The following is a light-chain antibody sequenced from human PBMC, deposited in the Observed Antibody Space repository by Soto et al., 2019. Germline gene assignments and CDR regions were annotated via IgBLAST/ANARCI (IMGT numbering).Light chain of an antibody. CDR2: SNN. J-gene: IGLJ1*01. CDR1: TSNIESNT. Sequence: QSVLTQTPSASASPGQRVTISCSGTTSNIESNTIAWYQPLPRTAPKRLIYSNNQRTSGDASRFSSSNPGTSASLAISGLESEDEAAYYCATWYASLNGYVFGTGTKVTVL. V-gene: IGLV1-44*01. CDR3: ATWYASLNGYV.